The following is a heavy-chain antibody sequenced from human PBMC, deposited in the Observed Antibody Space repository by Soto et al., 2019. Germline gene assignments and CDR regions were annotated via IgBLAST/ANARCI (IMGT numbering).Heavy chain of an antibody. Sequence: ASVKVSCKASGYTFTSYVISWVRQAPGQGLEWMGWISAYNGNTNYAQKLQGRVTMTTDTSTSTAYMELRSLRSDDTAVYYCARDRIGYCSGGSCWGGDAFDIWGQGTMVTVSS. CDR2: ISAYNGNT. D-gene: IGHD2-15*01. CDR1: GYTFTSYV. CDR3: ARDRIGYCSGGSCWGGDAFDI. V-gene: IGHV1-18*01. J-gene: IGHJ3*02.